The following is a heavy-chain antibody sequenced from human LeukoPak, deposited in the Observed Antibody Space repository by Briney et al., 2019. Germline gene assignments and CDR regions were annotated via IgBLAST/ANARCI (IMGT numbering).Heavy chain of an antibody. D-gene: IGHD2-21*01. CDR3: ARDNKLGPYNY. Sequence: GGSLRLSCAASGFTFSSYVMHWVRQAPGKGLEWVAIISYDGSNEYYADSVKGRFTISRDNSKNTLYLQMNSLKAADTAVYYCARDNKLGPYNYWGQGTLVTVSS. J-gene: IGHJ4*02. CDR1: GFTFSSYV. V-gene: IGHV3-30*04. CDR2: ISYDGSNE.